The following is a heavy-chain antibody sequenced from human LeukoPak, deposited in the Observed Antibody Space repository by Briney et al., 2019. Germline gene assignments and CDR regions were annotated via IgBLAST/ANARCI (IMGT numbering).Heavy chain of an antibody. J-gene: IGHJ4*02. Sequence: GGSLRLSCAASGFTFSSYWMSWVRQAPGKGLEWVANIKQDGSEKYYVDSVKGRFTISRDNAKNSLYLQMNSLRAEDTAVYYCAREGHPGYSYGASFDYWGQGTLVTVSS. CDR1: GFTFSSYW. CDR3: AREGHPGYSYGASFDY. CDR2: IKQDGSEK. D-gene: IGHD5-18*01. V-gene: IGHV3-7*01.